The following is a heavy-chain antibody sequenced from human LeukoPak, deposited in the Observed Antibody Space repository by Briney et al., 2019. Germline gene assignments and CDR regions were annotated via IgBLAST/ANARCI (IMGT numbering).Heavy chain of an antibody. D-gene: IGHD4-17*01. Sequence: ASVKVSCKASGYTFTSYGISWVRRAPGQGLEWMGWISAYNGNTNYAQKLQGRATMTTDTSTSTAYMELRSLRSDDTAVYYCAVGVTTSFHFDYWGQGTLVTVSS. J-gene: IGHJ4*02. CDR1: GYTFTSYG. V-gene: IGHV1-18*01. CDR2: ISAYNGNT. CDR3: AVGVTTSFHFDY.